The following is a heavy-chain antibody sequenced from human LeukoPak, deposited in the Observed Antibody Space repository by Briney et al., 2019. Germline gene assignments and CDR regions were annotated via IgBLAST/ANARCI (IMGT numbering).Heavy chain of an antibody. CDR2: INAGNGNT. CDR3: ARWGQLIPAGYYYGIDV. D-gene: IGHD2-2*01. Sequence: GASVNVSCKASGYTFTSYAMHWVRQAPGQRLEWMGWINAGNGNTKYSQKFQGRVTITRDASASTAYMELSSLRSEDTAVYYCARWGQLIPAGYYYGIDVWGQGTTVTVSS. CDR1: GYTFTSYA. V-gene: IGHV1-3*01. J-gene: IGHJ6*02.